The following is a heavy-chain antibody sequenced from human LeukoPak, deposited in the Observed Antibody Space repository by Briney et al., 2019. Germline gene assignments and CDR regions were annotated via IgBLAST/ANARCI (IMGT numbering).Heavy chain of an antibody. J-gene: IGHJ4*02. V-gene: IGHV1-8*01. CDR2: MNPNSGNT. CDR1: GYTFTSYD. D-gene: IGHD6-13*01. Sequence: GASVKVSCKASGYTFTSYDINWVRQATGQGLEWMGWMNPNSGNTNYAQKLQGRVTMTTDTSTSTAYMELRSLRSDDTAVYYCARGGAAAGRPLDYWGQGTLVTVSS. CDR3: ARGGAAAGRPLDY.